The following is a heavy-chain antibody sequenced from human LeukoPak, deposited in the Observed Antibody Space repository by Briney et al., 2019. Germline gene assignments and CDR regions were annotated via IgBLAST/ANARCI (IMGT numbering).Heavy chain of an antibody. D-gene: IGHD6-19*01. Sequence: PGGSLRLSCAASGFTFSSYAMSWVRQAPGKGLEWVSAISGSGGSTYYADSVKGRFTISRDNSKNTLYLQMNSLRAEDTAVYYCAKELRGIAVAKDAFDIWGQGTMVTVSS. CDR2: ISGSGGST. CDR3: AKELRGIAVAKDAFDI. CDR1: GFTFSSYA. J-gene: IGHJ3*02. V-gene: IGHV3-23*01.